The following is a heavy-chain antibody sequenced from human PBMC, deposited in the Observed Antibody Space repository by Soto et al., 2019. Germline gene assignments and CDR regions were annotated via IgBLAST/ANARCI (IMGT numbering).Heavy chain of an antibody. J-gene: IGHJ4*02. Sequence: QVQLLESGPGLVKPSQTLSLTCTVSGGSISSGGYYWSWIRQHPGKGLEWIGYISYSGSTYYNPSLKSRVTISVDTSKNQFSLKLSSVTAADTAVYYCARGPGIMAKIDYWGQGTLVTVSS. CDR2: ISYSGST. CDR1: GGSISSGGYY. D-gene: IGHD3-16*01. V-gene: IGHV4-31*03. CDR3: ARGPGIMAKIDY.